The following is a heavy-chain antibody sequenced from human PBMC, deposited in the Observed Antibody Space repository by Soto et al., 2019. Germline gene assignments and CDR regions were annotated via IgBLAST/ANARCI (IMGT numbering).Heavy chain of an antibody. CDR1: GFTFSNAW. J-gene: IGHJ4*02. CDR2: IKSKTDGGTT. V-gene: IGHV3-15*01. Sequence: GSLRLSCAASGFTFSNAWMSWVRQAPGKGLEWVGRIKSKTDGGTTDYAAPVKGRFTISRDDSKNTLYLQMNSLKTEDTAVYYCTTDYGSASYCRLGYWGQGTLVTVSS. D-gene: IGHD3-10*01. CDR3: TTDYGSASYCRLGY.